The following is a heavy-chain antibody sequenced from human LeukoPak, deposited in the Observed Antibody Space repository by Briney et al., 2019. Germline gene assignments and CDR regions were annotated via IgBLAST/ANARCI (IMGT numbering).Heavy chain of an antibody. CDR1: GGSISSSSYY. CDR3: ASALRVSGWYDAFDI. Sequence: PSETLSLTCTVSGGSISSSSYYWGWIRQPPGKGLEWIGSIYYSGSTYYNPSLKSRVTISVDTSKNQFSLKLSSVTAADTAVYYCASALRVSGWYDAFDIWGQGTMVTVSS. V-gene: IGHV4-39*07. D-gene: IGHD6-19*01. J-gene: IGHJ3*02. CDR2: IYYSGST.